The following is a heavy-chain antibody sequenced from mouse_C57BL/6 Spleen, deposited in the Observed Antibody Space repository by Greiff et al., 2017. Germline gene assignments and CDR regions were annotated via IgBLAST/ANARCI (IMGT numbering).Heavy chain of an antibody. J-gene: IGHJ1*03. CDR3: ARGENYYGTYWYFDV. CDR1: GYTFTDYN. Sequence: VQLKQSGPELVKPGASVKIPCKASGYTFTDYNMDWVKQSHGKSLEWIGDINPNNGGTIYNQKFKGKATLTVDKSSSTAYMELRSLTSEDTAVYYCARGENYYGTYWYFDVWGTGTTVTVSS. D-gene: IGHD1-1*01. V-gene: IGHV1-18*01. CDR2: INPNNGGT.